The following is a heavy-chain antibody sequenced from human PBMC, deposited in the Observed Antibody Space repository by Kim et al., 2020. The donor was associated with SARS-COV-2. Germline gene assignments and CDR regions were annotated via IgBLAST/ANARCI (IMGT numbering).Heavy chain of an antibody. Sequence: VGSLRLSCVASGLTFTSRAMSWVRQSPVKGLEWVASINNGGNPYYANSVKGRFTISRDITKDTPYLQMNSLRADDTALYYCAKDHPSNGWPAFDSWGQGT. D-gene: IGHD6-19*01. J-gene: IGHJ4*02. CDR1: GLTFTSRA. CDR3: AKDHPSNGWPAFDS. V-gene: IGHV3-23*01. CDR2: INNGGNP.